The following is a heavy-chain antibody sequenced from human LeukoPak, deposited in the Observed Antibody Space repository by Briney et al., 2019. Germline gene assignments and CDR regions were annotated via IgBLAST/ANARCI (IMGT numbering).Heavy chain of an antibody. V-gene: IGHV1-8*01. J-gene: IGHJ6*02. CDR1: GYTFTSYD. Sequence: GASVKVSCKASGYTFTSYDINWVRQATGQGLEWMGWMNPNSGNTGYAQKFQGRVTMTRNTSISTAYMELSNLRSEDTAVYYCAVVVVPAAERSYYYYGMDVWGQGTTVTVSS. CDR2: MNPNSGNT. CDR3: AVVVVPAAERSYYYYGMDV. D-gene: IGHD2-2*01.